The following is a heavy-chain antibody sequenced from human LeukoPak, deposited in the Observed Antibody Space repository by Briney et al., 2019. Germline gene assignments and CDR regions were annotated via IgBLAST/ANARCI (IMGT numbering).Heavy chain of an antibody. CDR3: ARDNRLWFGELLTHYFDY. V-gene: IGHV1-18*01. CDR1: GYTFTSYD. CDR2: MNPNNGNT. Sequence: ASVKVSCKTSGYTFTSYDINWVRQATGQGLEWLGWMNPNNGNTNYAQKLQGRVTMTTDTSTSTAYMELRSLRSDDTAVYYCARDNRLWFGELLTHYFDYWGQGTLVTVSS. D-gene: IGHD3-10*01. J-gene: IGHJ4*02.